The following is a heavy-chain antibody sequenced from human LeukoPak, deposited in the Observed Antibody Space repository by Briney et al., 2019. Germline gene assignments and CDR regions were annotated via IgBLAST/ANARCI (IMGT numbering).Heavy chain of an antibody. V-gene: IGHV1-18*01. CDR3: ARADYDYVWGSYRPAPFDY. J-gene: IGHJ4*02. CDR2: ISAYNGNT. CDR1: GYTFTSYG. Sequence: GASVKVSCKASGYTFTSYGISWVRQAPGQGLEWMGWISAYNGNTNYAQKLQGRVTMTTDTSTSTAYMELRSLRSDDTAVYYCARADYDYVWGSYRPAPFDYWGQGTLVTVSS. D-gene: IGHD3-16*02.